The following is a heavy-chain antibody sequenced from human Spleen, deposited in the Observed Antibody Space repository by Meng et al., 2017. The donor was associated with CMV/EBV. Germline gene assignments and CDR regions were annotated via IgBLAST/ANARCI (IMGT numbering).Heavy chain of an antibody. Sequence: SGFIFSNYAMSWVRQAPGKGLEWISTIISSGGSTYYADSVRGRFTISRDTSKNTVYLQMNSLRAEDTAVYHCAKDSGYRSSWDSFDSWGRGTLVTVSS. J-gene: IGHJ4*02. CDR1: GFIFSNYA. CDR3: AKDSGYRSSWDSFDS. V-gene: IGHV3-23*01. D-gene: IGHD6-13*01. CDR2: IISSGGST.